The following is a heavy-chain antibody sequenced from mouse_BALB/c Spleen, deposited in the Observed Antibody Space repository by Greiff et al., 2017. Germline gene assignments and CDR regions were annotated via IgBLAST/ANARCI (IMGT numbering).Heavy chain of an antibody. D-gene: IGHD1-1*01. CDR1: GFTFSDYY. CDR3: ARDVSYSSLPWFAY. V-gene: IGHV5-4*02. J-gene: IGHJ3*01. CDR2: ISDGGSYT. Sequence: EVKLQESGGGLVKPGGSLKLSCAASGFTFSDYYMYWVRQTPEKRLEWVATISDGGSYTYYPDSVKGRFTISRDNAKNNLYLQMSSLKSEDTAMYYCARDVSYSSLPWFAYWGQGTLVTVSA.